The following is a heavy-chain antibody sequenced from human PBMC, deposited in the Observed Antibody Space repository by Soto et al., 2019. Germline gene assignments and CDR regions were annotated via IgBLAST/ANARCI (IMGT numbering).Heavy chain of an antibody. CDR3: ARTPTYYYDSSGYYDAFDI. V-gene: IGHV1-69*01. Sequence: QVQLVQSGAEVKKPGSSVKVSCKASGGTFSSYAISWVRQAPGQGLEWMGGIIPIFGTANYAQKFQGRVTITADESTSTAYMELSSLRSEDTAVYYCARTPTYYYDSSGYYDAFDIWGQGTMVTVSS. CDR1: GGTFSSYA. CDR2: IIPIFGTA. J-gene: IGHJ3*02. D-gene: IGHD3-22*01.